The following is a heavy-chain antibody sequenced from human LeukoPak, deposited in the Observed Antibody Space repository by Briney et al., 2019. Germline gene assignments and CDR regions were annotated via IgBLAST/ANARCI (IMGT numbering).Heavy chain of an antibody. CDR2: IYTSGST. J-gene: IGHJ5*02. D-gene: IGHD6-6*01. CDR3: ARVSDSSLPNWFDH. V-gene: IGHV4-4*07. CDR1: GGSISSYY. Sequence: SETLSLTCTVSGGSISSYYWSWIRQPAGKGLEWIGRIYTSGSTNYNPSLKSRVTISVDKSKNQFSLKLSSVTAADTAVYYCARVSDSSLPNWFDHWGQGTLVTVSS.